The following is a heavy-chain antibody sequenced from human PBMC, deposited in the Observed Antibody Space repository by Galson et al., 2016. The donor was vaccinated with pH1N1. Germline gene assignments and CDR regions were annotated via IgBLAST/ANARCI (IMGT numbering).Heavy chain of an antibody. V-gene: IGHV5-51*01. Sequence: QSGAEVKKPGESLKISCKGSGYIFSTFWIGWVRQMPGKGLEWMGIVYPGDSDTRYNSSFNGQVTISVDKSISTAYLQWSSLKASDSAIYFCARHQSSSDDYFFYNMDVWGQGTTVTVSS. D-gene: IGHD6-6*01. CDR3: ARHQSSSDDYFFYNMDV. CDR2: VYPGDSDT. CDR1: GYIFSTFW. J-gene: IGHJ6*02.